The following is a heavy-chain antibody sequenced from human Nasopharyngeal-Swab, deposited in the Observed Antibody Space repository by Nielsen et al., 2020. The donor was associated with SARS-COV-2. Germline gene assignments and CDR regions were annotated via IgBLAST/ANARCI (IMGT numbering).Heavy chain of an antibody. D-gene: IGHD3-9*01. CDR1: GFGFTNYG. V-gene: IGHV3-30*18. Sequence: GESLKISCAASGFGFTNYGMHWVRRAPGKGLEWVAVISYEGSIKHYGDSVKGRFSISKDNSKNTVYLQMNSLRIEDTAVYYCAKVATFFWLGDHYMDVWGTGTTVIVSS. J-gene: IGHJ6*03. CDR3: AKVATFFWLGDHYMDV. CDR2: ISYEGSIK.